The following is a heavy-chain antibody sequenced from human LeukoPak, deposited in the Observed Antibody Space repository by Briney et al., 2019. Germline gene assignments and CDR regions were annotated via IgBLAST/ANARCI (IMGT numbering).Heavy chain of an antibody. J-gene: IGHJ3*02. CDR1: GYTITGYY. CDR3: ERKRGVGVDTNAFDM. CDR2: INANNDGS. D-gene: IGHD3-3*01. Sequence: GASVKVSCKASGYTITGYYMHWVRQAPGRGREWMGWINANNDGSVYAQKFQGRVTMTRDTSINTAYMELSRMRSDDTAVYYCERKRGVGVDTNAFDMWGQGTMVSVSS. V-gene: IGHV1-2*02.